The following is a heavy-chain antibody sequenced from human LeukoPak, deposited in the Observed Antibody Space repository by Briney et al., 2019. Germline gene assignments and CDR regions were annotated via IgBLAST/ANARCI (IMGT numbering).Heavy chain of an antibody. J-gene: IGHJ6*03. Sequence: SETLSLTCAVYGGSFSVYYWSWIRQPPGKGLEWIGEINHSGSTNYNPSLKSRVTISVDTSKNQFSLKLSSVTAADTAVYYCARGSTIFGVVWDYYYMDVWGRGTTVTVSS. CDR3: ARGSTIFGVVWDYYYMDV. CDR2: INHSGST. D-gene: IGHD3-3*01. CDR1: GGSFSVYY. V-gene: IGHV4-34*01.